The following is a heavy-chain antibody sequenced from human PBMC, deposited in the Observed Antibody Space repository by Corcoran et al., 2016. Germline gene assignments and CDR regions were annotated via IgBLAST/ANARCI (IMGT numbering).Heavy chain of an antibody. CDR3: LRGARGSSWHWFDP. J-gene: IGHJ5*02. V-gene: IGHV6-1*01. Sequence: QVQLQLSGPGLVKPSQTLSLTCAISGDSVSSNSAAWNWIRQSPSRGLEWLGRTYYSSKWYNDYAASVKSRITIVPDTYRTQFSLHLNSVTPDDTAVYYCLRGARGSSWHWFDPWGQGTLVTVSS. D-gene: IGHD6-13*01. CDR1: GDSVSSNSAA. CDR2: TYYSSKWYN.